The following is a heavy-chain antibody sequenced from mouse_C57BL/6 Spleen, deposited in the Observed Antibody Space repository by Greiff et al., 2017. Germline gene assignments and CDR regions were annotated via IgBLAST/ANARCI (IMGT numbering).Heavy chain of an antibody. Sequence: VQLKQSGPELVKPGASVKIPCKASGYTFTDYNMDWVKQSHGKSLEWIGDINPNNGGTIYNQKFKGKATLTVVKSSSTAYMELRSLTSEDTAVYYCARFDYDWFAYWGQGTLVTVSA. J-gene: IGHJ3*01. CDR3: ARFDYDWFAY. CDR2: INPNNGGT. CDR1: GYTFTDYN. V-gene: IGHV1-18*01. D-gene: IGHD2-4*01.